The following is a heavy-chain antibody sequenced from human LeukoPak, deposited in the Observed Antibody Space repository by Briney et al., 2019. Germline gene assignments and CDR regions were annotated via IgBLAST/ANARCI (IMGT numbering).Heavy chain of an antibody. CDR2: INPNSGGT. J-gene: IGHJ4*02. Sequence: ASVTVSFTSSGYTFTFYYMHWVRQPPGQGQEWMGLINPNSGGTNYAQKFQGRVTMTTDTSTSTAYIELSRLRSDDTAVYYCARGETVVVPAAHFDYWGQGTLVTVSS. CDR1: GYTFTFYY. CDR3: ARGETVVVPAAHFDY. D-gene: IGHD2-2*01. V-gene: IGHV1-2*02.